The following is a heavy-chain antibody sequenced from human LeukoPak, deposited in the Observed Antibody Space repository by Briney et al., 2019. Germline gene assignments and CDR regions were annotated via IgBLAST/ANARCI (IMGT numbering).Heavy chain of an antibody. CDR2: ISYDGSNK. Sequence: PGESLRLSCAASGFTFSSYAMHWVRQAPGKGLEWVAVISYDGSNKYYADSVKGRFTISRDNSKNTLYLQMNSLRAEDTAVYYCAKDLRYQLLGSHFDYWGQGTLVTVSS. V-gene: IGHV3-30-3*01. CDR3: AKDLRYQLLGSHFDY. J-gene: IGHJ4*02. CDR1: GFTFSSYA. D-gene: IGHD2-2*01.